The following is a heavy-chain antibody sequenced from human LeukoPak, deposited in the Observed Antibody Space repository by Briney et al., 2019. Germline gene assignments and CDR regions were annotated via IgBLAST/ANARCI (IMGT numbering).Heavy chain of an antibody. Sequence: SETLSLTCTVSGGSISSYYLSWIRQPPGKGLEWNGYIYYSGSTNYNPSLKSRVTISIDTSKNQFSLKVSSVTAADTAVYYCARDISPYYFDNWGQGTLVTVSS. J-gene: IGHJ4*02. CDR2: IYYSGST. V-gene: IGHV4-59*01. CDR3: ARDISPYYFDN. CDR1: GGSISSYY.